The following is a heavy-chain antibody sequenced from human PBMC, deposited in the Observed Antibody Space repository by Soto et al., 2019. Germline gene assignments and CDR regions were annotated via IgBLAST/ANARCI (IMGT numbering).Heavy chain of an antibody. J-gene: IGHJ4*02. CDR1: GFSLTTSGVG. D-gene: IGHD3-3*01. CDR2: IYWDDDK. CDR3: XHRVLRTVFGVVTTTAIYFDF. V-gene: IGHV2-5*02. Sequence: QITLNESGPTVVRPTETLTLTCRFSGFSLTTSGVGVGWVRQSPGKAPEWLALIYWDDDKRYSESLKSRLTITTDXXXXXXXXXXXXXXXXXXXXXXXXHRVLRTVFGVVTTTAIYFDFWGQGTPVAVSS.